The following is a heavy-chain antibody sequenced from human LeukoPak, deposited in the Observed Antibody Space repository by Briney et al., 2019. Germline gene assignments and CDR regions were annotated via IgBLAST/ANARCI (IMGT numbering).Heavy chain of an antibody. CDR1: GYSFASYD. D-gene: IGHD1-1*01. Sequence: GASVKVSCKASGYSFASYDISWIRQAPGRGLEWMGWVNANSESSGYSQQFQGRVNMTENTSLSTAYLELTNLRSDDTAVYYCARGMTSVRNDYYFDYWGQGTLVVVSS. V-gene: IGHV1-8*01. CDR2: VNANSESS. CDR3: ARGMTSVRNDYYFDY. J-gene: IGHJ4*02.